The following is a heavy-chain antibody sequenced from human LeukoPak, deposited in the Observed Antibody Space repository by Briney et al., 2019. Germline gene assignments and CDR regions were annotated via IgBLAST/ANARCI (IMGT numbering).Heavy chain of an antibody. D-gene: IGHD4-11*01. J-gene: IGHJ6*03. V-gene: IGHV3-48*01. CDR2: ISSSSVTI. CDR1: EFGFSSNS. Sequence: GGSLRLSWPASEFGFSSNSMTGVRQSPGKRLEWVSYISSSSVTIDYADSVRGRFTISRDNAKNSLHLQMNSLRAEDTAVYYCARIAYSDYVPYYSYYMDVWGKGTTVTVSS. CDR3: ARIAYSDYVPYYSYYMDV.